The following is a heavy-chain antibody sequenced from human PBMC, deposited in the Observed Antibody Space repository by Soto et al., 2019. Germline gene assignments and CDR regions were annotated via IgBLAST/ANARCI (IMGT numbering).Heavy chain of an antibody. CDR1: GGTFSSYA. CDR2: IIPIFGTA. Sequence: SVKVSCKASGGTFSSYAISWVRQAPGQGLGWMGGIIPIFGTANYAQKFQGRVTITADKSTSTAYMELSSLRSEDTAVYYCARDPDYYGSGSYYPENWFDPWGQGTLVTVSS. J-gene: IGHJ5*02. D-gene: IGHD3-10*01. V-gene: IGHV1-69*06. CDR3: ARDPDYYGSGSYYPENWFDP.